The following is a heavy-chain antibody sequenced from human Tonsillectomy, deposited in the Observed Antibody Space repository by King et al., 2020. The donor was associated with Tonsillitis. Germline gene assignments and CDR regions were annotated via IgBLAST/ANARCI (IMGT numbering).Heavy chain of an antibody. D-gene: IGHD3-22*01. CDR3: AKNGVGYYYARNALFDI. CDR1: GFTFSSYA. V-gene: IGHV3-23*04. CDR2: ISGSGGST. Sequence: VQLVESGGGLVQPGGSLRLSCAASGFTFSSYAMTWVRQAPGKGLEWVSAISGSGGSTYYADSVKGRFTISRDSSKNTLYLQMNSLRAEDTAVYFCAKNGVGYYYARNALFDIWGQGTMVTVSS. J-gene: IGHJ3*02.